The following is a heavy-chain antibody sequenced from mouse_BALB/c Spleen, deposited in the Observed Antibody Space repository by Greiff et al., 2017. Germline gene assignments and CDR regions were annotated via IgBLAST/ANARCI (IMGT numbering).Heavy chain of an antibody. Sequence: QVQLQQSGAELAKPGASVKMSCKASGYTFTSYWMHWVKQRPGQGLEWIGYINPSTGYTEYNQKFKDKATLTADKSSSTAYMQLSSLTSEDSAVYYCAKASIYYDYADGGLYAMDYWGQGTSVTVSS. CDR3: AKASIYYDYADGGLYAMDY. CDR1: GYTFTSYW. V-gene: IGHV1-7*01. CDR2: INPSTGYT. D-gene: IGHD2-4*01. J-gene: IGHJ4*01.